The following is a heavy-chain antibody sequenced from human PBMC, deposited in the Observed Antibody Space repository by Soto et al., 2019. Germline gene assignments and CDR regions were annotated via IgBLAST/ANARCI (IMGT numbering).Heavy chain of an antibody. CDR3: ARGGISHWAYFYYMDV. CDR1: GGPLSDYF. CDR2: INHLGSI. Sequence: PSETLSLTCVVSGGPLSDYFWSWIRQRPGMALEWIGEINHLGSINYNPSLKSRVTMSVDTSKNQFSLTLNSVTAADTATYYCARGGISHWAYFYYMDVWDRGTTVTGSS. J-gene: IGHJ6*03. D-gene: IGHD2-21*01. V-gene: IGHV4-34*01.